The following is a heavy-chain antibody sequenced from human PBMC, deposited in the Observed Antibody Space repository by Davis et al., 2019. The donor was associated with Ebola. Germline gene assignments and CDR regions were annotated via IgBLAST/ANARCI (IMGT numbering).Heavy chain of an antibody. D-gene: IGHD5-18*01. Sequence: PGGSLRLSCKGSRYSFTRYWIGWVRQMPGKGLEWMGIIYPGDSDTRYSPSFQGQVTISADKSISTAYLQWSSLKASDTAMYYCARKDTAMVSHFDYWGQGTLVTVSS. J-gene: IGHJ4*02. V-gene: IGHV5-51*01. CDR1: RYSFTRYW. CDR2: IYPGDSDT. CDR3: ARKDTAMVSHFDY.